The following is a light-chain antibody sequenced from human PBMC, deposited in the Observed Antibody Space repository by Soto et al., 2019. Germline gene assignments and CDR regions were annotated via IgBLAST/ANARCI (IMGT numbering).Light chain of an antibody. CDR3: QQSYSTPIT. V-gene: IGKV1-39*01. CDR2: AAS. CDR1: QSISSY. J-gene: IGKJ5*01. Sequence: IQVTHSQSSVSASVLDIFTITFRASQSISSYLNWYQQKPGKAPKLLIYAASSLQSGVPSRFSGSGSGTDFTLTISSLQPEDFATYYCQQSYSTPITFGQGTRLEI.